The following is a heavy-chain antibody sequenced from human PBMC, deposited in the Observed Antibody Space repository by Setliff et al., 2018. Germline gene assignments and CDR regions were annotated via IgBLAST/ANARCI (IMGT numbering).Heavy chain of an antibody. D-gene: IGHD3-16*01. V-gene: IGHV3-21*01. CDR2: ISGGGRYT. J-gene: IGHJ4*02. CDR1: GFTFSSFS. Sequence: GGSLRLSCIASGFTFSSFSMNWVRQAPGKGLEWVSSISGGGRYTYSADSVRGRFTISRDNAKDSLYVQMNNLRAEDTAVYYCARDLRGILSRHDSDYWGQGPVVTVSS. CDR3: ARDLRGILSRHDSDY.